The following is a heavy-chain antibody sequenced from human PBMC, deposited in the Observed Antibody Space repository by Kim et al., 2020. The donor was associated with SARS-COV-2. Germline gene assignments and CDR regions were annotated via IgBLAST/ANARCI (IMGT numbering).Heavy chain of an antibody. Sequence: GGSLRLSCAASGFTFSSYAMSWVRQAPGKGLEWVSAISGSGGSTYYADSVKGRFTISRDNSKNTLYLQMNSLRAEDTAVYYCAKGVGNFGVVITPSYYWGQGTLVTVSS. CDR2: ISGSGGST. V-gene: IGHV3-23*01. CDR1: GFTFSSYA. J-gene: IGHJ4*02. D-gene: IGHD3-3*01. CDR3: AKGVGNFGVVITPSYY.